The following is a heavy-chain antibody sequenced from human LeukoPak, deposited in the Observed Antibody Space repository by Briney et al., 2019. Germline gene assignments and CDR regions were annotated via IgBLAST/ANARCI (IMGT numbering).Heavy chain of an antibody. CDR1: GFTFSSYA. D-gene: IGHD5-18*01. J-gene: IGHJ4*02. CDR3: ARDGRQLWFGFDY. CDR2: ISGSGGST. Sequence: GGSLRLSCAASGFTFSSYAMSWVRQAPGKGLEWVSAISGSGGSTYYADSVKGRFTISRDNSKNTLYLQMNSLRSDDTAVYYCARDGRQLWFGFDYWGQGTLVTVSS. V-gene: IGHV3-23*01.